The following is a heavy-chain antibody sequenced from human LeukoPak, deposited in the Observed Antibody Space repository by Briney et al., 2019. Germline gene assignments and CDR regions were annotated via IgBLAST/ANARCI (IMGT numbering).Heavy chain of an antibody. D-gene: IGHD2-15*01. CDR3: ARVGCTGGSCYGWFDP. J-gene: IGHJ5*02. Sequence: ASVKVSCKASGYTFTDYYMHWVRQAPGQGLEWMGWISPNSGGTNSAQKFQGGLTMTRDTSVSTAYMELSRLRSDDTAVYYCARVGCTGGSCYGWFDPWGQGTLVTVSS. CDR1: GYTFTDYY. CDR2: ISPNSGGT. V-gene: IGHV1-2*02.